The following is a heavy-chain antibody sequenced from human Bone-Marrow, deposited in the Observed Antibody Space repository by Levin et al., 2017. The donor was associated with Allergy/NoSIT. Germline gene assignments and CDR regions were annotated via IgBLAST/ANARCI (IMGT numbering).Heavy chain of an antibody. V-gene: IGHV1-69*06. CDR2: SIPIFCTA. J-gene: IGHJ6*03. D-gene: IGHD6-6*01. CDR3: AGGAYSRPSGVHYYYDYMDV. Sequence: GASVKVSCKASGGTFSSYAISWVRQAPGQGLEWMGGSIPIFCTANYAQQFQGRVTITADKSTSTAYMELSSLRSEDTAGYYCAGGAYSRPSGVHYYYDYMDVWGKGTTVTVSS. CDR1: GGTFSSYA.